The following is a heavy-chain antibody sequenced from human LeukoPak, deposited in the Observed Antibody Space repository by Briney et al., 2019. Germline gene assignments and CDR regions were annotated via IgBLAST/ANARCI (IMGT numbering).Heavy chain of an antibody. V-gene: IGHV1-8*01. D-gene: IGHD3-22*01. J-gene: IGHJ3*02. Sequence: ASVKVSCKASGYTFTSYDINWVRQATGRGLEWMGWMNPNSGNTGYAQKFQGRVTMTRDTSTSTVYMELSSLRSEDTAVYYCAKDTGSGYDGKYDAFDIWGQGTMVTVSS. CDR2: MNPNSGNT. CDR3: AKDTGSGYDGKYDAFDI. CDR1: GYTFTSYD.